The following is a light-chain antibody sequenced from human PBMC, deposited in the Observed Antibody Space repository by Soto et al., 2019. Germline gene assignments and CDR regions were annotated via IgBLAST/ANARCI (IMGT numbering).Light chain of an antibody. Sequence: QSALAQPASVSGSPGQSITISCAGTSSDFGNYNYVSWYQQHPGKAPKLMIYEVTKRPLGVPDRFSGSKSGNTASLTVSGLQAEDEADYYCSSYAGSSNFVFGTGTKVTVL. CDR3: SSYAGSSNFV. V-gene: IGLV2-8*01. J-gene: IGLJ1*01. CDR2: EVT. CDR1: SSDFGNYNY.